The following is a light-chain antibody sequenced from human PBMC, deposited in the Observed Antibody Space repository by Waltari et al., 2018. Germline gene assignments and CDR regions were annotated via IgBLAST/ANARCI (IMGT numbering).Light chain of an antibody. CDR1: SGSTASNY. Sequence: NFMLTQPHSVSESPGKTVTISCTRSSGSTASNYVQWDQQRPGSSPTTVIYEDNQRPSGVPDRFSGSIDSSSNSASLTISGLKTEDEADYYCQSYDSSNPWVFGGGTKLTVL. CDR2: EDN. V-gene: IGLV6-57*01. CDR3: QSYDSSNPWV. J-gene: IGLJ3*02.